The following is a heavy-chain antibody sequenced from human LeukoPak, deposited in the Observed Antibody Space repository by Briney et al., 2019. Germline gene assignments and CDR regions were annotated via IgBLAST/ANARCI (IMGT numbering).Heavy chain of an antibody. V-gene: IGHV4-59*01. CDR2: IYYSGST. D-gene: IGHD3-22*01. CDR3: ARQYYYDSSGYRED. J-gene: IGHJ4*02. Sequence: SETLSLTCTVSGGSISSYYWSWIRHPLGKGLEWIGYIYYSGSTNYNPSLKSRVTISVDTSKNQFSLKLSSVTAADTAVYYCARQYYYDSSGYREDWGQGTLVTVSS. CDR1: GGSISSYY.